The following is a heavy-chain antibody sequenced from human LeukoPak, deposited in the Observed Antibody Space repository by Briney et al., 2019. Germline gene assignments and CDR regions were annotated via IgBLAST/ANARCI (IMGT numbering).Heavy chain of an antibody. D-gene: IGHD6-19*01. Sequence: GESLKISCKGSGYSFTSYWIGWVRQMPGKGLEWMGIIYPVDSDTRYSPSFQGQVTISADKSISTAYLQWSSLKASDTAMYYCARFSGSGWSIYYFDYWGQGTLVTVSS. CDR2: IYPVDSDT. CDR1: GYSFTSYW. CDR3: ARFSGSGWSIYYFDY. J-gene: IGHJ4*02. V-gene: IGHV5-51*01.